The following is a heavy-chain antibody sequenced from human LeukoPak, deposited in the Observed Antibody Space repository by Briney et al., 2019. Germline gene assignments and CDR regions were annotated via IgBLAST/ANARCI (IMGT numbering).Heavy chain of an antibody. V-gene: IGHV3-30*04. D-gene: IGHD3-22*01. CDR2: ISYDGSNK. CDR1: GFTFSSYA. CDR3: ARDPTYYYDSSYFDY. Sequence: PGGSLRLSCAASGFTFSSYAMHWVRQAPGKGLEWVAVISYDGSNKYYADSVKGRFTISRDNSKNTLYLQMNGLRAEDTAVYYCARDPTYYYDSSYFDYWGQGTLVTVSS. J-gene: IGHJ4*02.